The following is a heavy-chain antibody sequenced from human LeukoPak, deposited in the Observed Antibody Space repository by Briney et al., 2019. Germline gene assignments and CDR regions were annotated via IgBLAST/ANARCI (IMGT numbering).Heavy chain of an antibody. J-gene: IGHJ6*02. CDR1: GFAFTDYA. Sequence: GGSLRLSCAASGFAFTDYAMHWVRQIPGKGLECVAHIHADGGRTFYADSVKGRFTVSRDNGKNSLFLQMDSLTSDDTALYYCSTWAFYHGLDVWGQGATVIVSS. D-gene: IGHD2/OR15-2a*01. V-gene: IGHV3-43*02. CDR2: IHADGGRT. CDR3: STWAFYHGLDV.